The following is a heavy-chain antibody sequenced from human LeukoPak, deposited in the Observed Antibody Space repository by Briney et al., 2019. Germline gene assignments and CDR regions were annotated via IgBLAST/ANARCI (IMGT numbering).Heavy chain of an antibody. J-gene: IGHJ4*02. V-gene: IGHV3-23*01. D-gene: IGHD2-2*01. CDR1: GFTFSSYA. CDR3: AKISIGYQLLPQDY. Sequence: PGGSLRLSCAASGFTFSSYAMNWVRQAPGKGLEWVSSISGVSGSTYYADSVKGRFTISRDNSKNTLYLQMNSLRAEDTAVYYCAKISIGYQLLPQDYWGQGTLVTVSS. CDR2: ISGVSGST.